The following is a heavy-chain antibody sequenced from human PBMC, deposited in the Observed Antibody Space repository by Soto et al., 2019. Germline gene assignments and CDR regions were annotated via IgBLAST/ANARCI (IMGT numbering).Heavy chain of an antibody. V-gene: IGHV3-30*18. CDR1: GFPFSSYG. Sequence: QVELVESRGGVVQPGRSLRLSCAASGFPFSSYGMHWVRQAPGKGLEWVAVISYDGSNQYYADSVKGRFTISRDNSKNTLYLEVNSLRPEDTAVYFCAKSRMGSSWYEGDSWGQGTLVTVSS. CDR3: AKSRMGSSWYEGDS. CDR2: ISYDGSNQ. J-gene: IGHJ4*02. D-gene: IGHD6-13*01.